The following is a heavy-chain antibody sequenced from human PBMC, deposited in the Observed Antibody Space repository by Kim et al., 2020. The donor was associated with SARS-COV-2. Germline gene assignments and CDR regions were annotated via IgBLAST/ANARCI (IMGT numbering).Heavy chain of an antibody. J-gene: IGHJ4*02. D-gene: IGHD1-26*01. Sequence: SYAQKFQGRVTMTRDTSTSTVYMELSSLRSEDTAVYYCARGTPSGTDFDYWGQGTLVTVSS. CDR3: ARGTPSGTDFDY. V-gene: IGHV1-46*01.